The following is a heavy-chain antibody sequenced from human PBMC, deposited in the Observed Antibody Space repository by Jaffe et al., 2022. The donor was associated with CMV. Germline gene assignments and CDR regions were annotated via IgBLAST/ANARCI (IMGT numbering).Heavy chain of an antibody. CDR1: GFTFDDYA. CDR2: ISWNSGSI. V-gene: IGHV3-9*01. D-gene: IGHD3-9*01. CDR3: AKPKSFDWLTMEFDY. Sequence: EVQLVESGGGLVQPGRSLRLSCAASGFTFDDYAMHWVRQAPGKGLEWVSGISWNSGSIGYADSVKGRFTISRDNAKNSLYLQMNSLRAEDTALYYCAKPKSFDWLTMEFDYWGQGTLVTVSS. J-gene: IGHJ4*02.